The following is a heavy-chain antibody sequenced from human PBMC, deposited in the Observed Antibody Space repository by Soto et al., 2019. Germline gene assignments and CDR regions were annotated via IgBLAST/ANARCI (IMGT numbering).Heavy chain of an antibody. D-gene: IGHD2-2*02. J-gene: IGHJ4*02. CDR3: ARDASCSSNSCYSWYYFDY. CDR2: ISSSSSYI. CDR1: GFTFSSYS. Sequence: PGGSLRLSCAASGFTFSSYSMNWVRQAPGKGLEWVSSISSSSSYIYYADSVKGRFTISRDNAKNSLYLQMHSLRAEDTAVYYCARDASCSSNSCYSWYYFDYWGPGTLVTVYS. V-gene: IGHV3-21*01.